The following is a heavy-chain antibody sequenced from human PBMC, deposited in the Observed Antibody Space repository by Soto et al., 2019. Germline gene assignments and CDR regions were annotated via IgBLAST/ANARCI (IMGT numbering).Heavy chain of an antibody. CDR3: AREGVIVVEGGYYFDY. D-gene: IGHD3-22*01. Sequence: QVQLVESGGGVVQPGRSLRLSCAASGFTFSSYGMHWVRQAPGKGLEWVAVIWYDGSNKYYADSVKGRFTISRDNSKNTLYLKMNGLRAEDTAVYYCAREGVIVVEGGYYFDYWGQGTLVTVSS. CDR2: IWYDGSNK. V-gene: IGHV3-33*01. CDR1: GFTFSSYG. J-gene: IGHJ4*02.